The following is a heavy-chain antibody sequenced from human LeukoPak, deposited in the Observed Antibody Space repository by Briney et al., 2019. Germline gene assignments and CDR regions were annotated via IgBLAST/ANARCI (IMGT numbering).Heavy chain of an antibody. Sequence: GGSLRLSCAASGFTFSSYSTNWVRQAPGKGLEWVSSISSSSSYIYYADSVKGRFTISRDNAKNSLYLQMNSLRAEDTAVYYCARDSETRAFDIWGQGTMVTVSS. CDR2: ISSSSSYI. J-gene: IGHJ3*02. V-gene: IGHV3-21*01. CDR3: ARDSETRAFDI. CDR1: GFTFSSYS.